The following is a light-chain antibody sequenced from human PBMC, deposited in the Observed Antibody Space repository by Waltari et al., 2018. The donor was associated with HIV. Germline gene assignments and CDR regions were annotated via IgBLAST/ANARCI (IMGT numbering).Light chain of an antibody. CDR1: TGAVTSGHY. V-gene: IGLV7-46*01. Sequence: QAVVTQEPSLTVSPGGTVTLTCGSSTGAVTSGHYPYWFQQKPGQAPRTRIYVTSNRHSWTPARFSGSLLGGKAALTLSGAQPEDEAEYYCLLSYSGARVFGGGTKLTVL. CDR3: LLSYSGARV. J-gene: IGLJ2*01. CDR2: VTS.